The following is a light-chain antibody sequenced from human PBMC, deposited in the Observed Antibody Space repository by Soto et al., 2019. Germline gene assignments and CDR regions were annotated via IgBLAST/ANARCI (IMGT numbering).Light chain of an antibody. Sequence: EIVMTQSPATLSVSPGERATLSCRASQSVNSNYLAWYQQKPGQAPRLLIYGASTRATGIPARFSGSGSGTEFTLTISSLQSEDFVVYYCQQYNSWPPITFGQGTRLEIK. CDR2: GAS. J-gene: IGKJ5*01. V-gene: IGKV3-15*01. CDR1: QSVNSN. CDR3: QQYNSWPPIT.